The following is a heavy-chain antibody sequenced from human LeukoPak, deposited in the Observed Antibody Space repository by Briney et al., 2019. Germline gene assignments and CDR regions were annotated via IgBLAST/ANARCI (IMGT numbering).Heavy chain of an antibody. CDR1: GFTFSDYY. CDR2: ISSSSSTI. V-gene: IGHV3-48*01. Sequence: HPWGSLRLSCAVSGFTFSDYYMNWVRQAPGKGLEWVSYISSSSSTIYYADSVKGRFTISRDNAKNSLYLQMNSLRAEDTAVYYCARGFGESTGPFDYWGQGTLVTVSS. D-gene: IGHD3-10*01. CDR3: ARGFGESTGPFDY. J-gene: IGHJ4*02.